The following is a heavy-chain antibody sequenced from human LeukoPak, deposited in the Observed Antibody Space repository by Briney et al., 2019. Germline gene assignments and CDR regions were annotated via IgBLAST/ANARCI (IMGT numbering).Heavy chain of an antibody. J-gene: IGHJ5*02. D-gene: IGHD6-19*01. V-gene: IGHV1-69*06. CDR3: ARAPGYSSGWYGMYNWFDP. CDR2: IIPIFGTA. CDR1: GGTFSSYA. Sequence: ASVKVSCKASGGTFSSYAISWVRQAPGQGLEWMGGIIPIFGTANYAQKFQGRVSITADKSTSTAYMELSSLRSEDTAVYYCARAPGYSSGWYGMYNWFDPRGQGTLVTVSS.